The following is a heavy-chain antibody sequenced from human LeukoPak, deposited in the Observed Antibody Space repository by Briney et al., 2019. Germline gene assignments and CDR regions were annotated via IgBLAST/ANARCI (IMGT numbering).Heavy chain of an antibody. CDR2: MYATGTT. CDR3: AKVAKYYYGPETYFFFEN. V-gene: IGHV4-4*07. Sequence: PSETLSLTCTVSDTSINTYYWSWIRQPAGKGLEWIGHMYATGTTNYNPSLKSRVSMSIDTSKNQISLNLRSVTAADTAVYYCAKVAKYYYGPETYFFFENWGQGTLVTVPS. CDR1: DTSINTYY. J-gene: IGHJ4*02. D-gene: IGHD3-10*01.